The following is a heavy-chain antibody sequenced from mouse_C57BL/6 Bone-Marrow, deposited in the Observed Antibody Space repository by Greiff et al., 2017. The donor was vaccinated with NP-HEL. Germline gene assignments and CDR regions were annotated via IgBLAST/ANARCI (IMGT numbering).Heavy chain of an antibody. J-gene: IGHJ4*01. Sequence: EVMLVESGGGLVQPGGSLKLSCAASGFTFSDYYMYWVRQTPEKRLEWVAYISNGGGSTYYTDTVKGRFTISRDNAKNTLYLQMSRLKSEDTAMYYGARHITTVVATYYYAMDYWGQGTSVTVSS. D-gene: IGHD1-1*01. CDR1: GFTFSDYY. V-gene: IGHV5-12*01. CDR3: ARHITTVVATYYYAMDY. CDR2: ISNGGGST.